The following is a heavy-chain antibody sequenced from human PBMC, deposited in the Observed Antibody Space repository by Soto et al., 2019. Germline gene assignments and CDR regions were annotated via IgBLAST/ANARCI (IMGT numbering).Heavy chain of an antibody. V-gene: IGHV4-4*02. CDR2: IYHSGST. CDR3: VTSLNYDFWRDGGRHYYFDY. CDR1: GGSISSSYW. D-gene: IGHD3-3*01. J-gene: IGHJ4*02. Sequence: PSETLSLTCAVSGGSISSSYWWNWVRQPPGKGLEWIGKIYHSGSTNYNPSLKNRVTISVDKSNNQFSLRPSSVTAADTAVYFCVTSLNYDFWRDGGRHYYFDYWGQGTLVTVSS.